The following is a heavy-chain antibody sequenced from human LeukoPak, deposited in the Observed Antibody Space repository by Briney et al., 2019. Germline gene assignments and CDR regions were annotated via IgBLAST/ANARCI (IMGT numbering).Heavy chain of an antibody. CDR2: IRYDGSNK. J-gene: IGHJ5*02. CDR1: GFTFSSYG. CDR3: AKGIDFWSGYYPENWFDP. Sequence: GGPLRLSCAASGFTFSSYGVHWVRQAPGKGLEWVAFIRYDGSNKYYADSVKGRFTISRDNSKNTLYLQMNSLRAEDTAVYYCAKGIDFWSGYYPENWFDPWGQGTLVTVSS. V-gene: IGHV3-30*02. D-gene: IGHD3-3*01.